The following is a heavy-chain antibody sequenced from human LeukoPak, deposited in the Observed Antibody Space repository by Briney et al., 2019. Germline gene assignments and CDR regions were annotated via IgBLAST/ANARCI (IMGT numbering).Heavy chain of an antibody. V-gene: IGHV4-38-2*02. D-gene: IGHD6-13*01. CDR3: AREGKQRLVPDY. CDR1: GYSISSGYY. CDR2: IYHSGST. J-gene: IGHJ4*02. Sequence: KSSETLSLTCTVSGYSISSGYYWGWIRQPPGKGLEWIGSIYHSGSTYYNPSLKSRVTISVDTSKNQFSLKLSSVTAADTAVYYCAREGKQRLVPDYWGQGTLVTVSS.